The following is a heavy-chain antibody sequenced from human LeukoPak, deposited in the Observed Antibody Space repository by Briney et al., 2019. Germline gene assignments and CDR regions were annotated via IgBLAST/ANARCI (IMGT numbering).Heavy chain of an antibody. CDR2: IYYSGST. CDR3: ARHEGNYGSLYYYGMDV. D-gene: IGHD3-10*01. V-gene: IGHV4-59*08. CDR1: GGSISSYY. J-gene: IGHJ6*02. Sequence: PSETLSLTCTVSGGSISSYYWSWIRQPPGEGLEWIGYIYYSGSTNYNPSLKSRVTISVDTSKNQFSLKLSSVTAADTAVYYCARHEGNYGSLYYYGMDVWGQGTTVTVSS.